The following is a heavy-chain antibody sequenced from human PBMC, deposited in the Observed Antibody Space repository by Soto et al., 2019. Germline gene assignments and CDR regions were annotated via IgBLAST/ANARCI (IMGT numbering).Heavy chain of an antibody. CDR2: ISYDGSNK. CDR3: AKLAKQQLVQGWFDP. V-gene: IGHV3-30*18. D-gene: IGHD6-13*01. CDR1: GFTFSSYG. J-gene: IGHJ5*02. Sequence: QVQLVESGGGVVQPGRSLRLSCAASGFTFSSYGMHWVRQAPGKGLEWVAVISYDGSNKYYADSVKGRFTISRDNSKNTLYLPMNSLRAEDTAVYYCAKLAKQQLVQGWFDPWGQGTLVTVSS.